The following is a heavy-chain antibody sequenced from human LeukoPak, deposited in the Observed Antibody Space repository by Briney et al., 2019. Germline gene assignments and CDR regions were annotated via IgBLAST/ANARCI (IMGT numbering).Heavy chain of an antibody. D-gene: IGHD5-18*01. J-gene: IGHJ4*02. Sequence: PSETLSLTCAVHGGSFSGYYWSWIRQPPRKGLEWIGEIYHRGSTNYNPSLKSRVTISVDTSKNQFSLKLSAVTAADTAVYYCASSPGDTARGVDYWGQGTLVTVSS. V-gene: IGHV4-34*01. CDR3: ASSPGDTARGVDY. CDR2: IYHRGST. CDR1: GGSFSGYY.